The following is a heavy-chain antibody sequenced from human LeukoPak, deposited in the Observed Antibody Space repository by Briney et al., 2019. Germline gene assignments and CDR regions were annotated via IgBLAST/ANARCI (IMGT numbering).Heavy chain of an antibody. CDR3: AREVTTGQSFDY. Sequence: ASVKVSCKASGYTFTSYGISWVRQAPGQGLEWMGWISAYNGNTNYAQKFQGRVTMTRDTSISTAYMELSRLRSDDTAVYYCAREVTTGQSFDYWGQGTLVTVSS. CDR1: GYTFTSYG. CDR2: ISAYNGNT. D-gene: IGHD4-17*01. V-gene: IGHV1-18*01. J-gene: IGHJ4*02.